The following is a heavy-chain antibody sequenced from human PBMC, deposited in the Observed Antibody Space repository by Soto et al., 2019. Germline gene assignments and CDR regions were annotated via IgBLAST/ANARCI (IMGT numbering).Heavy chain of an antibody. Sequence: ASVKVSCKASGYTFTSYAMHWVRQAPGQRLEWMGWINAGNGNTKYSQKFQGRVTITRDTSASTAYMELSSLRSEDTAVYYCARGCIVVVVAAMDYWGQGTLVTVSS. CDR2: INAGNGNT. CDR3: ARGCIVVVVAAMDY. D-gene: IGHD2-15*01. J-gene: IGHJ4*02. CDR1: GYTFTSYA. V-gene: IGHV1-3*01.